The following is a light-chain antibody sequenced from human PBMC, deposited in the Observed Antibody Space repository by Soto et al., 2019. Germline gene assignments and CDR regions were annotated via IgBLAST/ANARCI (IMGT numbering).Light chain of an antibody. CDR1: SSDVGGYNY. CDR2: EVS. CDR3: TSYTSSTTYV. Sequence: QSVLTQPASVSGSPGQSITISCTGTSSDVGGYNYVSWYQHHPGKAPKLMIYEVSNRPSGVSNRFSGSKSGNTASLTVSRLQAEDEADYYCTSYTSSTTYVFGTGTKVTVL. V-gene: IGLV2-14*01. J-gene: IGLJ1*01.